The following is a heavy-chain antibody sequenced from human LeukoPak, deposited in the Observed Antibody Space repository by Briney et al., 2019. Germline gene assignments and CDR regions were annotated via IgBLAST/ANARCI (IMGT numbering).Heavy chain of an antibody. J-gene: IGHJ4*02. CDR3: ARAEMATLIDY. V-gene: IGHV3-30-3*01. Sequence: GGSLRLSCAASGFTFSSYAMHWVRQAPGMGLEWVAVISYDGSNKYYADSVKGRFTISRDNSKNTLYLQMNSLRAEDTAVYYCARAEMATLIDYWGQGTLVTVSS. D-gene: IGHD5-12*01. CDR1: GFTFSSYA. CDR2: ISYDGSNK.